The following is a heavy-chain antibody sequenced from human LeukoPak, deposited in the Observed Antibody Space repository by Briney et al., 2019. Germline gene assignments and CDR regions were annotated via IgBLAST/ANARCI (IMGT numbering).Heavy chain of an antibody. CDR2: IYPGDSDT. CDR3: ARLRTTRGPVTVTPLYPGSPNWFDP. J-gene: IGHJ5*02. CDR1: GYSFTSYW. Sequence: GESLKISCKGSGYSFTSYWIAWVRQMPGKGLEWMGIIYPGDSDTRYSPSFQGQVTISADKSISIAYLQWSSLKASDTAMYYCARLRTTRGPVTVTPLYPGSPNWFDPWGQGTLVTVSS. D-gene: IGHD4-17*01. V-gene: IGHV5-51*01.